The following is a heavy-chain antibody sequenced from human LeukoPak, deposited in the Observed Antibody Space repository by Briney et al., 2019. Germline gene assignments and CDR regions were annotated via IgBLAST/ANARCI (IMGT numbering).Heavy chain of an antibody. CDR3: TKDIADN. J-gene: IGHJ4*02. CDR1: GFTFGDYT. CDR2: MRSRAYGETT. Sequence: GGSVRLSCTASGFTFGDYTLIWVRRAPGEGLEWVGFMRSRAYGETTEYAASVKGRFTISRDDSKRIGYLQMNSLKSDDTALYYCTKDIADNWGQGTLVTVSS. V-gene: IGHV3-49*04. D-gene: IGHD6-13*01.